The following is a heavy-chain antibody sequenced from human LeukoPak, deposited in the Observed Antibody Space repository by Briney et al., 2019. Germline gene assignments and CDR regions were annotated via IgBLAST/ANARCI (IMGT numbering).Heavy chain of an antibody. Sequence: GASVKVSCKASGYTFTSYGISWVRQAPGQGLEWMGWISAYNGNTNYAQKLQGRVTMTTDTSTSTAYMELRSLRSDDTAVYFCARDSSAFYGSEYFQHWGQGTLVTVSS. D-gene: IGHD2/OR15-2a*01. CDR2: ISAYNGNT. CDR1: GYTFTSYG. CDR3: ARDSSAFYGSEYFQH. J-gene: IGHJ1*01. V-gene: IGHV1-18*01.